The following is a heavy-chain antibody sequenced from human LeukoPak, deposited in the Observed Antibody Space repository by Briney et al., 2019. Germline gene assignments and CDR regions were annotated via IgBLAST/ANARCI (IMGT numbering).Heavy chain of an antibody. J-gene: IGHJ6*03. CDR2: NIPIFGTT. CDR1: GGTFNSYT. CDR3: ARGPIVVVPAVIQSDYYYMDV. Sequence: SVKVSCKASGGTFNSYTINWVRQAPGQGLEWMGGNIPIFGTTNYAQKFQGRVTITADESASTAYMELSSLRSEDTAVYYCARGPIVVVPAVIQSDYYYMDVWGKGTTVTISS. D-gene: IGHD2-2*01. V-gene: IGHV1-69*13.